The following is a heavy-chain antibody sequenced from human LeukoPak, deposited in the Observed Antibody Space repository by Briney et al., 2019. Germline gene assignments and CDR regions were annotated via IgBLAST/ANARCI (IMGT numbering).Heavy chain of an antibody. J-gene: IGHJ4*02. Sequence: GGSLRLSCAASGFTFSSYAMHWVRQAPGKGLEYVSAISSNGGSTYYANSVKGRFTISRDNSKNTLYLQMGSLRAEDMAVYYCARARPRRKYSGYDFNVWGQGTLVTVSS. CDR1: GFTFSSYA. CDR2: ISSNGGST. V-gene: IGHV3-64*01. D-gene: IGHD5-12*01. CDR3: ARARPRRKYSGYDFNV.